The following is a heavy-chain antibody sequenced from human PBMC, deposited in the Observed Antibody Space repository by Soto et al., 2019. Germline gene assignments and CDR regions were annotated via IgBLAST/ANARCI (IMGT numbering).Heavy chain of an antibody. D-gene: IGHD2-21*02. CDR2: IYYSGST. CDR1: GGSISSYY. Sequence: SETLSLTCTVSGGSISSYYWSWIRQPPGKGLEWIGYIYYSGSTNYNPSLKSRVTISVDTSKNQFSLKLSSVTAADTAVYYCARGGAYCGGDCALLYYYYGLAVWGQGTTVTVSS. J-gene: IGHJ6*02. V-gene: IGHV4-59*01. CDR3: ARGGAYCGGDCALLYYYYGLAV.